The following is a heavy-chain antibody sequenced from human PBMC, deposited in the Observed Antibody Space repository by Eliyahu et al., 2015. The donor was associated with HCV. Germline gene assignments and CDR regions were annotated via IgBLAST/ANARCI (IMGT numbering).Heavy chain of an antibody. Sequence: QITLKESGPTLVKPTQTLTLTCTFSGFSLSSTGVGVGWIRQPPGKALEWLALIYWNDDKRYSPSLTSRLTITKYTSKNQVVLTMTDMDPVDTATYYCAHLQRPDYDFWTGYSKHYFDYWGQGTLVTVSS. CDR2: IYWNDDK. D-gene: IGHD3-3*01. J-gene: IGHJ4*02. V-gene: IGHV2-5*01. CDR1: GFSLSSTGVG. CDR3: AHLQRPDYDFWTGYSKHYFDY.